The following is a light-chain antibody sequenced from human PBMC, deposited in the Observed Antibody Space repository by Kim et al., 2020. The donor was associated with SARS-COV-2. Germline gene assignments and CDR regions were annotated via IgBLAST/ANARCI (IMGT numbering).Light chain of an antibody. CDR2: DTS. CDR1: TGAVNSGHH. V-gene: IGLV7-46*01. J-gene: IGLJ2*01. CDR3: LLYYKGYRI. Sequence: PGGAGTPPCGPSTGAVNSGHHPCWFQLKPGQAPRTLIYDTSNKRSWTPARLSGSLLGGKAALTLSGALPEDEAEYYCLLYYKGYRIFGGGTQLTVL.